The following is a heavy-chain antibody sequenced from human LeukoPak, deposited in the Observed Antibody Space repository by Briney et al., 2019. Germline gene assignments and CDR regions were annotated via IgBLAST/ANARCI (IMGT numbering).Heavy chain of an antibody. J-gene: IGHJ4*02. V-gene: IGHV3-48*03. CDR3: ARKYSGTYFGDGGFDY. CDR1: GFTFSSYE. Sequence: PGGSLRLSCAASGFTFSSYEMIWVRQAPGKGLEWISYISSSGGTIYSADSVKGRFTISRDNAKNSLYLQMDSLRAEDTAVYYCARKYSGTYFGDGGFDYWGQGTLVTVSS. D-gene: IGHD5-12*01. CDR2: ISSSGGTI.